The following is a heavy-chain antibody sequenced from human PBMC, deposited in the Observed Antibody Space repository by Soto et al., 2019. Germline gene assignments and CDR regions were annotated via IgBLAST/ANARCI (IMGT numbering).Heavy chain of an antibody. V-gene: IGHV4-34*01. CDR2: INHSGST. Sequence: SETLSLTCAVYGGSFSGYYWSWIRQPPGKGLEWIGEINHSGSTNYNPSLKSRVTISVDTSKNQFSLKLSSVTAADTAVYYCARRGRGPNYYDSSGYHRYFDYWGQGTLVTVSS. CDR1: GGSFSGYY. D-gene: IGHD3-22*01. CDR3: ARRGRGPNYYDSSGYHRYFDY. J-gene: IGHJ4*02.